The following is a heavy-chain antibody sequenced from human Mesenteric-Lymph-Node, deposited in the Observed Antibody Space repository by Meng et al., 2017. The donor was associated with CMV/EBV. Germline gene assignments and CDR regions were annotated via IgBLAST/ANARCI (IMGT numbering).Heavy chain of an antibody. CDR3: ARDRPLTTYCSSTSCYSSPTANPNWFDP. CDR2: INPNSGGT. Sequence: ASVKVSCKTSGYMFTGYYIHWVRQAPGQGLEWMGWINPNSGGTNYAQNFQGRVTMTRDTSISTAYMELSRLRSDDTALYYCARDRPLTTYCSSTSCYSSPTANPNWFDPWGQGTLVTVSS. D-gene: IGHD2-2*02. V-gene: IGHV1-2*02. J-gene: IGHJ5*02. CDR1: GYMFTGYY.